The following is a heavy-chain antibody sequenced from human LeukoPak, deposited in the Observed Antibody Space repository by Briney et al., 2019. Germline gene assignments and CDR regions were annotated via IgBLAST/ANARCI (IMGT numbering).Heavy chain of an antibody. CDR2: IYTSGST. CDR3: ARVAGELLYHAFDI. V-gene: IGHV4-4*07. CDR1: GGSISSYY. D-gene: IGHD3-10*01. J-gene: IGHJ3*02. Sequence: PSETLSLTCTVSGGSISSYYWSWIRQPAGKGLEWIGRIYTSGSTNYDPSLKSRVTMSVDTSKNQFSLKLSSVTAADTAVYCCARVAGELLYHAFDIWGQGTMVTVSS.